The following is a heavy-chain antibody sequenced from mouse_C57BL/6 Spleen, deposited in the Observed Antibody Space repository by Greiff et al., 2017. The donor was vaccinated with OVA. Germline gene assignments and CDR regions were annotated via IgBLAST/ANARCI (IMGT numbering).Heavy chain of an antibody. V-gene: IGHV1-18*01. CDR2: INPNNGGT. D-gene: IGHD1-3*01. CDR1: GYTFTDYN. Sequence: EVKLMESGPELVKPGASVKIPCKASGYTFTDYNMDWVKQSHGKSLEWIGDINPNNGGTIYNQKFKGKATLTVDKSSSTAYMELRSLTSEDTAVYYCARTHKGFAYWGQGTLVTVSA. CDR3: ARTHKGFAY. J-gene: IGHJ3*01.